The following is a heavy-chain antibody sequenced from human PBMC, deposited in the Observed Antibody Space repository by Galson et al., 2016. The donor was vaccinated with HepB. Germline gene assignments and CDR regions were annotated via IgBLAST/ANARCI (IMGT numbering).Heavy chain of an antibody. D-gene: IGHD6-19*01. J-gene: IGHJ4*02. Sequence: SLRLSCAASGFTFSFYGMHWVRQAPGKGLEWVAFIWYDGDTKYSADSVKGRFTISRDNSDNTLYLHMNSLLAEDTAVYYCARASYSSSWFGDFDYWGQGTLVIVSS. CDR3: ARASYSSSWFGDFDY. V-gene: IGHV3-33*01. CDR2: IWYDGDTK. CDR1: GFTFSFYG.